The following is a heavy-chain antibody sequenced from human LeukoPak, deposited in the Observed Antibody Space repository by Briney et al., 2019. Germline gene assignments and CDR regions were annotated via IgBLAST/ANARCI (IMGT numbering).Heavy chain of an antibody. D-gene: IGHD3-3*01. CDR1: GGTFSSYA. J-gene: IGHJ6*03. CDR2: IIPIFGTA. CDR3: ASAPWRVGSRFWNYMDV. V-gene: IGHV1-69*13. Sequence: ASVKVSCKASGGTFSSYAISWVRQAPGQGLEWMGGIIPIFGTANYAQKFQGRVTITADESTSTAYMELSSLRSEDTAVYYCASAPWRVGSRFWNYMDVWGKGTTVTVSS.